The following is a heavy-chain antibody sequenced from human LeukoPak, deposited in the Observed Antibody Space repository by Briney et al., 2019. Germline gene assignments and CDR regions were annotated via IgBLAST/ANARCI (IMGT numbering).Heavy chain of an antibody. CDR2: MNPNSGNT. J-gene: IGHJ6*03. V-gene: IGHV1-8*01. CDR1: GYTFTSYD. D-gene: IGHD2-2*01. CDR3: ARAGGIVVVPAASVYYYYYMDV. Sequence: ASVKVSCKASGYTFTSYDINWVRQATGQGLEWMGWMNPNSGNTGYAQKFQGRVTMTRNTSISTAYMELSSLRSEDTAVYYCARAGGIVVVPAASVYYYYYMDVWGKGTTVTVS.